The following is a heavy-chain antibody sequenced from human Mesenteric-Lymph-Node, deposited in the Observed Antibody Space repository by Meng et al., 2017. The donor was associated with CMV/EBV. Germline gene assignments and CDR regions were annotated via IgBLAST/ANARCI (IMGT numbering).Heavy chain of an antibody. CDR2: ISSSSAYI. Sequence: GESLKISCAASGFTFSSYSMNWVRQTPGKGLEWVSSISSSSAYIYYADSVKGRFTISRDNTKNSLYLQMNSLRAEDTAVYYCARDSGDYYDSSGYYIWAFDIWGQGTMVTVSS. V-gene: IGHV3-21*01. CDR1: GFTFSSYS. D-gene: IGHD3-22*01. CDR3: ARDSGDYYDSSGYYIWAFDI. J-gene: IGHJ3*02.